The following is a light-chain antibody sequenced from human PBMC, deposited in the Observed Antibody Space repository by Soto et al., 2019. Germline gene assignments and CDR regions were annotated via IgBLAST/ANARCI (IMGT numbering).Light chain of an antibody. CDR1: NGDVGSYDL. CDR2: EVN. J-gene: IGLJ2*01. Sequence: QSALTQPASVSGSPGQSITISCTGTNGDVGSYDLVSWYQRYPGEAPKLIIHEVNKRPSGISNRFSGSKSGNTASLTISGLQAEDEAEYDCCSYAGSNSLIFGGGTKLTVL. CDR3: CSYAGSNSLI. V-gene: IGLV2-23*02.